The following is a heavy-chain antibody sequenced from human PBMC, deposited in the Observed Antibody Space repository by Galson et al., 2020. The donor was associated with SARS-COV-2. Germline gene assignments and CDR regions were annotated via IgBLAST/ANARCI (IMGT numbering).Heavy chain of an antibody. CDR2: INSGSTTI. J-gene: IGHJ4*02. D-gene: IGHD6-13*01. Sequence: GGSLRLSCAASGFTFSTYNMNWVRQAPGKGLEWVSYINSGSTTIYYADSVKGRFTISRDNAKNSLYLQMNSLRAEDTDVYYCATTLRAAADYWGQGTLVTVSS. CDR1: GFTFSTYN. V-gene: IGHV3-48*01. CDR3: ATTLRAAADY.